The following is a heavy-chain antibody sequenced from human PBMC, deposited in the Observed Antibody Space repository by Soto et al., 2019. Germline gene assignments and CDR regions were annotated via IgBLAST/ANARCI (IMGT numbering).Heavy chain of an antibody. Sequence: GGSLRLSCAASGFTFSSYAMSWVRQAPGKGLEWVSAISGSGGSTYYADSVKGRFTISRDNSKNTLYLQMNSLRAEDTAVYYCALSSSPLCFLEWLVWLVWGQGTLVPVSS. D-gene: IGHD3-3*01. CDR1: GFTFSSYA. J-gene: IGHJ4*02. V-gene: IGHV3-23*01. CDR2: ISGSGGST. CDR3: ALSSSPLCFLEWLVWLV.